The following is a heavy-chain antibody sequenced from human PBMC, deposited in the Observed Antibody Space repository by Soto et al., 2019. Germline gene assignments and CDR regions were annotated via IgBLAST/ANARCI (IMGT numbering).Heavy chain of an antibody. Sequence: EVQLVQSGAEVKKPGESLKISCKGSGYSFTSYWIGWVRQMPGKGLEWMGIIYPGDSDTRYSPSFQGQVTISADKSISTAYLQWSSLKASDTAMYHCARRGSSWFQRGYYYYGMDVWGQGTTVTVSS. CDR1: GYSFTSYW. CDR2: IYPGDSDT. J-gene: IGHJ6*02. CDR3: ARRGSSWFQRGYYYYGMDV. V-gene: IGHV5-51*03. D-gene: IGHD6-13*01.